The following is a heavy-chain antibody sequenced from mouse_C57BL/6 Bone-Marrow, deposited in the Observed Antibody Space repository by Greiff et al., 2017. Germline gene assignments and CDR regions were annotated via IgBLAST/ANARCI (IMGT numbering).Heavy chain of an antibody. D-gene: IGHD1-1*01. CDR3: AREGSSPLYAMDY. V-gene: IGHV1-55*01. Sequence: QVQLQQPGAELVKPGASVKMSCKASGYTFTSYWITWVKQRPGQGLEWIGDIYPGSGSTNYNEKFKSKATLTADKSSSTAYMQLSSLTSEDSAVYFCAREGSSPLYAMDYWGQGTSVTVSS. CDR2: IYPGSGST. J-gene: IGHJ4*01. CDR1: GYTFTSYW.